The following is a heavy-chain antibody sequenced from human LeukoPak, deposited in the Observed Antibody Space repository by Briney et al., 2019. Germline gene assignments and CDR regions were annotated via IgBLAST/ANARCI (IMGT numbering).Heavy chain of an antibody. CDR2: IYYSGST. D-gene: IGHD3-22*01. V-gene: IGHV4-30-4*01. CDR3: ASLTGGYYDSSGYLVA. Sequence: SETLSLTCAVYGGSFSGYYWSWIRQPPGKGLEWIGYIYYSGSTYYNPSLKSRVTISVDTSKNQFSLKLSSVTAADTAVYYCASLTGGYYDSSGYLVAWGQGTLVTVSP. CDR1: GGSFSGYY. J-gene: IGHJ5*02.